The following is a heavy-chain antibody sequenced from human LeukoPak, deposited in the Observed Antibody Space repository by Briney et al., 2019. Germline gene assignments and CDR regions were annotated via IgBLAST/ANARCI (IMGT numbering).Heavy chain of an antibody. J-gene: IGHJ4*02. CDR3: AKEDCSGGACYSLDY. D-gene: IGHD2-15*01. CDR2: VSYDGSSK. CDR1: GFTFSSYD. V-gene: IGHV3-30*18. Sequence: GGSLRLSCAASGFTFSSYDMHWVRQAPGKGLEWVAVVSYDGSSKYYADAVKGRFTISRDNSKDTVYLQMNSLRADDTAVYHCAKEDCSGGACYSLDYWGQGTLITVSS.